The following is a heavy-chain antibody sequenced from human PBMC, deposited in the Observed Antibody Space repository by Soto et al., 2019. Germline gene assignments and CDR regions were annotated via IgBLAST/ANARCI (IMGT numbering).Heavy chain of an antibody. CDR3: ARIRYGDYYFDY. J-gene: IGHJ4*02. V-gene: IGHV1-18*01. Sequence: QVQLVQSGAEVKKPGASVKVSCQASGYTFTNYDISWVRQAPGQGLEWMGWISAYNGNTNYAQNLQGRVTMTTDTSTSTAYMVLRSLRSDDTAVYYCARIRYGDYYFDYWGQGTLVTVSS. CDR2: ISAYNGNT. D-gene: IGHD4-17*01. CDR1: GYTFTNYD.